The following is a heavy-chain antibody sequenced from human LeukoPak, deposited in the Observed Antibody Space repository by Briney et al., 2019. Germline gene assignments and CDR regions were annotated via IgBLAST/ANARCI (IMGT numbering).Heavy chain of an antibody. CDR1: GFTLRSYG. CDR3: ARDRGSDDPIDY. CDR2: IWHDGKHK. J-gene: IGHJ4*02. D-gene: IGHD2-15*01. V-gene: IGHV3-33*01. Sequence: GGSLRLSCAASGFTLRSYGMHWVRQAPGKGLEWVAVIWHDGKHKYYADSVKGRFTVSRDNSKNTLYLQMDGLRVDDTAVYYCARDRGSDDPIDYWGQGTLVTVSS.